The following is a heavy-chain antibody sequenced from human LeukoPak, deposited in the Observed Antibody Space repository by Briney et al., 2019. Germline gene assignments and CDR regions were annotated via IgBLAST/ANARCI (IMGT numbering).Heavy chain of an antibody. J-gene: IGHJ4*02. CDR2: INPSGGST. D-gene: IGHD3-3*01. CDR3: ATGLEDRYYDFWSGYLV. CDR1: GNAFTSYF. V-gene: IGHV1-46*01. Sequence: GASVKVSYKAFGNAFTSYFMHWVRQAPGQGLEWMGIINPSGGSTTYAQKLQGRVIMTRDTSTSTVYMELTSLRSEDTAVYYCATGLEDRYYDFWSGYLVWGQGTLVTVSS.